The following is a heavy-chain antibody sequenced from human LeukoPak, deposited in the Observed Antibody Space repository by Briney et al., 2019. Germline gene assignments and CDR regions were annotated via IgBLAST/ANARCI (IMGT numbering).Heavy chain of an antibody. Sequence: GGSLRLSCAASGFDFSGAYMNWVRQAPGKGLEWVGLIKNKHEHQATDYAAPVRERFVITRDDSSSTLFLQMNSLKTEDTAVYYCVTDANRILGARGTGYWGQGILVTVSS. J-gene: IGHJ4*02. CDR3: VTDANRILGARGTGY. D-gene: IGHD1-26*01. CDR1: GFDFSGAY. CDR2: IKNKHEHQAT. V-gene: IGHV3-15*07.